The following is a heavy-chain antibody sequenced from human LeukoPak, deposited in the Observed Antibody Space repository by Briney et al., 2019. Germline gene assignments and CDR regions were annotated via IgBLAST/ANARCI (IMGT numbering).Heavy chain of an antibody. CDR3: ARDLTTTVTTALSRVDAFDI. CDR2: ISAYNGNT. D-gene: IGHD4-17*01. Sequence: ASVKVSCKASGYTFTSYGISWVRQAPGQGLEWMGWISAYNGNTNYAQKLQGRVTITADKSTSTAYMELSSLRSEDTAVYYCARDLTTTVTTALSRVDAFDIWGQGTMVTVSS. V-gene: IGHV1-18*01. J-gene: IGHJ3*02. CDR1: GYTFTSYG.